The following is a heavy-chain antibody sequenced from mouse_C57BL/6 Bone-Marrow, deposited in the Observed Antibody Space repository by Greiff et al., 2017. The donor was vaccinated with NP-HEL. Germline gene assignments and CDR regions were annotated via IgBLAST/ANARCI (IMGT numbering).Heavy chain of an antibody. D-gene: IGHD2-4*01. J-gene: IGHJ3*01. CDR1: GFTFSSYA. CDR2: ISDGGSYT. V-gene: IGHV5-4*03. CDR3: ASPYDYDVAWFAY. Sequence: EVKVEESGGGLVKPGGSLKLSCAASGFTFSSYAMSWVRQTPEKRLEWVATISDGGSYTYYPDNVKGRFTISRDNAKNNLYLQMSHLKSEDTAMYYCASPYDYDVAWFAYWGQGTLVTVSA.